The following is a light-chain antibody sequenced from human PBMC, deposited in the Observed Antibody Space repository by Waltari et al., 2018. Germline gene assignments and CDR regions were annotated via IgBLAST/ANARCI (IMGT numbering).Light chain of an antibody. CDR2: DDN. J-gene: IGLJ2*01. CDR1: NVGGKS. CDR3: QVWDSSPETVV. V-gene: IGLV3-21*01. Sequence: SYVLTQPPSASVAPGKTATIACGGNNVGGKSVQWYQQKPGQAPVLVVHDDNARPSGIPDRFSGSISGDTATLAISRVEVGDEADYYCQVWDSSPETVVFGGGTKLTVL.